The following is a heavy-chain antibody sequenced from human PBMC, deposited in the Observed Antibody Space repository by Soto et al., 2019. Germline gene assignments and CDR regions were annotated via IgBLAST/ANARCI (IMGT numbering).Heavy chain of an antibody. D-gene: IGHD3-10*01. CDR1: GGSIINVGGC. CDR3: ARGGLLLWFGEFPFRAPGDYYGMDV. Sequence: PKSVPNTVSGGSIINVGGCRIWIRQHPGKGLEWIGYIYYSGSTYYNPSLKSRVTISVDTSKNQFSLKLSSVTAADTAVYYCARGGLLLWFGEFPFRAPGDYYGMDVWGQGTTVTGPS. V-gene: IGHV4-31*03. J-gene: IGHJ6*02. CDR2: IYYSGST.